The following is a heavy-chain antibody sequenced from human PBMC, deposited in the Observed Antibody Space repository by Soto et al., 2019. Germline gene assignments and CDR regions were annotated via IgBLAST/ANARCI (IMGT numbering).Heavy chain of an antibody. CDR2: IYYSGST. Sequence: KPSETLSLTCTVSCGSISSGGYYWSWIRQHPGKGLEWIGYIYYSGSTYYNPSLKSRVTISVDTSKNQFSLKLSSVTAADTAVYYCARQYSSYYFDYWGQGTLVTVSS. CDR3: ARQYSSYYFDY. J-gene: IGHJ4*02. D-gene: IGHD6-19*01. CDR1: CGSISSGGYY. V-gene: IGHV4-31*03.